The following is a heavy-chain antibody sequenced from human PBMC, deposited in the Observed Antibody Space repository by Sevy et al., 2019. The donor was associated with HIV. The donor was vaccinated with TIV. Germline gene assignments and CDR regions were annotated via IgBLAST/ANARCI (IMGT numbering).Heavy chain of an antibody. J-gene: IGHJ4*02. CDR2: IIPIFGTA. CDR1: GGTFSSYA. Sequence: ASVKVSCKASGGTFSSYAISWVRQAPGQGLEWMGGIIPIFGTANYAQKFQGRVTITADESTSTAYMELGSLGSEDTAVYYCAAYLGYCSGGSCYTHPFDYWGQGTLVTVSS. D-gene: IGHD2-15*01. V-gene: IGHV1-69*13. CDR3: AAYLGYCSGGSCYTHPFDY.